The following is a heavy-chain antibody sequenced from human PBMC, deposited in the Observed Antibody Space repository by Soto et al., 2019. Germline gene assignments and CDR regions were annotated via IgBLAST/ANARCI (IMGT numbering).Heavy chain of an antibody. CDR2: IYYSGST. Sequence: QVQLQESGPGLVKPSQTLSLTCTVSGGSISSGDYYWSWVRQPPGKGLEWIGYIYYSGSTYYNPSLKSRVTISVDTSKNQFSLKLSSVTAADTAVYYCARASYCSNGLCYPGLVDYWGQGTLVTVSS. J-gene: IGHJ4*02. CDR1: GGSISSGDYY. CDR3: ARASYCSNGLCYPGLVDY. V-gene: IGHV4-30-4*01. D-gene: IGHD2-8*01.